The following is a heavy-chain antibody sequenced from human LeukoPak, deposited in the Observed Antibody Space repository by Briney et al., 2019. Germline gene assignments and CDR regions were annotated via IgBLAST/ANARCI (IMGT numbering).Heavy chain of an antibody. D-gene: IGHD6-13*01. CDR3: AREGSSWSHHDYYYYGMDV. V-gene: IGHV4-59*01. CDR1: GGSISSYY. J-gene: IGHJ6*02. CDR2: IYYSGST. Sequence: SETLSLTCTVSGGSISSYYWSWIRQPPGKGLEWIGYIYYSGSTNYNPSLKSRVTISVDTSKNQFSLKLSSVTAADTAVYYCAREGSSWSHHDYYYYGMDVWGQGTTVTVSS.